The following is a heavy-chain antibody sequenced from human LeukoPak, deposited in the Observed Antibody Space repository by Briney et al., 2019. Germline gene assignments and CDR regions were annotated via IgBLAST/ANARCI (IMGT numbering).Heavy chain of an antibody. Sequence: GGSLRLSCAASGFTFTTYWMSWVRQLPGKGLEWVANINQDGTEKYYVDSVKGRFTISRGNAKNSLDLQMNSLRAEDTAVYYCAKTATRGDYDLYYYYYYMDVWGKGTTVTVSS. D-gene: IGHD4-17*01. CDR2: INQDGTEK. CDR3: AKTATRGDYDLYYYYYYMDV. CDR1: GFTFTTYW. V-gene: IGHV3-7*03. J-gene: IGHJ6*03.